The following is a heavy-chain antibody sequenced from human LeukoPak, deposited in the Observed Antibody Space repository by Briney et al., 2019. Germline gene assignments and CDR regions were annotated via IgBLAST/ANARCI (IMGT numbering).Heavy chain of an antibody. V-gene: IGHV4-61*01. Sequence: PSETLSLTCTVSGGSVSSGSYYWSWIRQPPGKGLEWIGYIYYSGSTNYNPSLKSRVTISVDTSKNQFSLKLSSVTAADTAVYYCARGTVQRAVAGGEDYWGQGTLVTVSS. J-gene: IGHJ4*02. CDR3: ARGTVQRAVAGGEDY. CDR1: GGSVSSGSYY. D-gene: IGHD6-19*01. CDR2: IYYSGST.